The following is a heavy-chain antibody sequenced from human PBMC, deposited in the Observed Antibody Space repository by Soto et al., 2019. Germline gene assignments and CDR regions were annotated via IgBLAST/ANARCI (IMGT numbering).Heavy chain of an antibody. D-gene: IGHD4-4*01. CDR1: GFTVSSTY. CDR2: LYSTGTT. J-gene: IGHJ4*02. CDR3: AKDEPNSDYVVFDY. Sequence: PGGSLRLSCAASGFTVSSTYMSWVRQAPGKGLEWVSVLYSTGTTYYADPVKGRFTTSRDNSKNTLYLQMNSLRAEDTAIYYCAKDEPNSDYVVFDYWGQGTLVTVSS. V-gene: IGHV3-66*01.